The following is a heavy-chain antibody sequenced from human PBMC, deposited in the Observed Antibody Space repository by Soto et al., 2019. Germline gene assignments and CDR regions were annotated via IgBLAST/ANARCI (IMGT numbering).Heavy chain of an antibody. CDR1: GFTFSSYA. J-gene: IGHJ4*02. V-gene: IGHV3-23*01. CDR3: AKLVDYIWGSYRPFDY. Sequence: GGSLRLSCAASGFTFSSYAMSWVRQAPGKGQEWVSAITGSGGSTYYADSVKGRFTVSRDNSKNTLYLQMNSLRAEDTAVYYCAKLVDYIWGSYRPFDYWGQGTLVTVSS. D-gene: IGHD3-16*02. CDR2: ITGSGGST.